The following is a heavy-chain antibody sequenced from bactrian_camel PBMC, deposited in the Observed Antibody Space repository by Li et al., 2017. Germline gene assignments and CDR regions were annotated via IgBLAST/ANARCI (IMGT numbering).Heavy chain of an antibody. D-gene: IGHD6*01. CDR1: GWAVNRCG. J-gene: IGHJ4*01. V-gene: IGHV3S53*01. CDR3: AADVPGGRWYGPLESQTYYY. CDR2: LLRGGAV. Sequence: HVQLVESGGGSVQAGGSLNLSCVASGWAVNRCGMSWYRQAPGKDREQVATLLRGGAVNYADSVKGRFTISLDDSKATTYLQMNSLKPEDTAIYYCAADVPGGRWYGPLESQTYYYWGQGTQVTVS.